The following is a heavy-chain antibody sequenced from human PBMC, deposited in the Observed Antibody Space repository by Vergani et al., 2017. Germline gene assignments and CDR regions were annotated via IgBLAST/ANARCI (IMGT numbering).Heavy chain of an antibody. V-gene: IGHV1-2*02. CDR2: INPKSGGT. J-gene: IGHJ4*02. CDR1: GYTFTGYY. D-gene: IGHD3-22*01. Sequence: QVHLVQSGAEVKKPGASVKVSCKASGYTFTGYYMHWVRQAPGQGLEWMGWINPKSGGTNYAQKFQGRVTMTRDTSISTAYMELSRLRSDDTAVYYCARGRRPVASSYYDSSGYYFSDYFDYWGQGTLVPVSS. CDR3: ARGRRPVASSYYDSSGYYFSDYFDY.